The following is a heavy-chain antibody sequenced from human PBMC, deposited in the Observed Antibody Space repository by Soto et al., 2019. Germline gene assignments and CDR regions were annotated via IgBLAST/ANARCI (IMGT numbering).Heavy chain of an antibody. CDR2: IIPITATA. CDR3: ARSQGSSTSLEIYYYYYYGMDV. V-gene: IGHV1-69*01. D-gene: IGHD2-2*01. Sequence: QVQLVQSGAEVKKPGPRLRFPAKLLEATSAGIPLAGLDRPLDKGLRGWEGSILTLLTENTPQRSRGGIIPITATANYAQKFQGRVTITADESTSTASMQLSSLRSEDTAVYYCARSQGSSTSLEIYYYYYYGMDVWGQGTTVTVSS. J-gene: IGHJ6*02. CDR1: EATSAGIP.